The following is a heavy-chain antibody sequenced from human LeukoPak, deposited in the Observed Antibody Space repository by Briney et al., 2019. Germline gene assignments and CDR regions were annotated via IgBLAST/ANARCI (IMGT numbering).Heavy chain of an antibody. CDR1: GFTVSSNY. CDR2: IYSGGST. V-gene: IGHV3-53*01. J-gene: IGHJ3*02. CDR3: ARGRERAVAAKGDAFDI. D-gene: IGHD6-19*01. Sequence: GGSLRLTCAASGFTVSSNYMSWVRQAPGKGLEWVAVIYSGGSTYYADSVKGRFTISRDNSKNTLYLQMNSLKAEDTAVYYCARGRERAVAAKGDAFDIWGQGTMVPVSS.